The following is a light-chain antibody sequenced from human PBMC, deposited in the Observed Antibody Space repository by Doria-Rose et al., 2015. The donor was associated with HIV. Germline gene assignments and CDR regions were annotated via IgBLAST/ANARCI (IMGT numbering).Light chain of an antibody. CDR1: QSLLYTSKNY. Sequence: QSPESLGMSLGERATLNCKSNQSLLYTSKNYLAWYQQKPGQPPKLLIYWASTRQSGVPARFSGSGSGTDFTLTISSLEAEDVAVYYCQQYYDTPSSGPGTTVDIK. CDR3: QQYYDTPS. V-gene: IGKV4-1*01. CDR2: WAS. J-gene: IGKJ3*01.